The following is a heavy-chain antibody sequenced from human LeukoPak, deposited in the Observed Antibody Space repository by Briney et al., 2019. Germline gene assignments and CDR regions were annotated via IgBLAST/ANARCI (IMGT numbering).Heavy chain of an antibody. CDR1: GFTFNTYT. CDR3: AKATGTLGN. D-gene: IGHD1-1*01. CDR2: ISGSGGST. V-gene: IGHV3-23*01. J-gene: IGHJ4*02. Sequence: GGSLRLSCAASGFTFNTYTMNWVRQAPGRGLEWVSAISGSGGSTYYADSVKGRFTISRDNSKNTLYLQMNSLRAEDTAVYYCAKATGTLGNWGQGTLVTVSS.